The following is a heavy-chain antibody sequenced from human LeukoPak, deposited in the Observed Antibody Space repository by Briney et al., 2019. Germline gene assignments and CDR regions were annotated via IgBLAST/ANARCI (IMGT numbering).Heavy chain of an antibody. V-gene: IGHV3-23*01. CDR2: ISGSGGST. J-gene: IGHJ3*02. D-gene: IGHD3-3*01. CDR1: GFTFSSYA. CDR3: AKPLPYYDFWSGYYPLDAFDI. Sequence: GGSLRLSCAASGFTFSSYAMSWVPHAPGKGLEWVSAISGSGGSTYYADSVKGRFTISRDNSKNTLYLQMNSLRAEDTAVYYCAKPLPYYDFWSGYYPLDAFDIWGQGRMVTVSS.